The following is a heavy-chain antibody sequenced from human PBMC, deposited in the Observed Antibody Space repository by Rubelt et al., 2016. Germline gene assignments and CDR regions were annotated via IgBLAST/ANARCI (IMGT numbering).Heavy chain of an antibody. D-gene: IGHD7-27*01. Sequence: VRQAPGKGLEWVSSISSSSSYIYYADSVKGRSTISRDNAKNSLYLQMNSLRAEDTAVYYCARNWGRLFYFDYWGQGTLVTVSS. V-gene: IGHV3-21*01. CDR2: ISSSSSYI. J-gene: IGHJ4*02. CDR3: ARNWGRLFYFDY.